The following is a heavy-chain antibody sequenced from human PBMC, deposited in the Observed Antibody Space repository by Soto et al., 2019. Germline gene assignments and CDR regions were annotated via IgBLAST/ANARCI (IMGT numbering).Heavy chain of an antibody. V-gene: IGHV3-64*01. Sequence: EVQLVESGGGLVQPGGSQRLSCAASGFTFSSYAMHWVRQAPGKGLEYVSVISSNGGSTDYANSVKGRFTISRDNSKNTLYLQMGSLRAEDMAVYYCARCCRGYSGYDLGYWGQGTLVTVSS. CDR1: GFTFSSYA. CDR3: ARCCRGYSGYDLGY. J-gene: IGHJ4*02. D-gene: IGHD5-12*01. CDR2: ISSNGGST.